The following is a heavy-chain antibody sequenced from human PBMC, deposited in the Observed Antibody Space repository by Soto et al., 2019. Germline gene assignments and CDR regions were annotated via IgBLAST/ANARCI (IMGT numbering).Heavy chain of an antibody. CDR1: GGSIRSYY. Sequence: ETLSLTCTVSGGSIRSYYWSWFRQPPGKGLEWIGYIYYSGSTYYNPSLKSRVTIPVDTSKNQFSLRLNSVTAADTAVYYCARRPPTTVTTSGCFDSWGQGTLVTVSS. J-gene: IGHJ4*02. CDR3: ARRPPTTVTTSGCFDS. D-gene: IGHD4-17*01. V-gene: IGHV4-59*08. CDR2: IYYSGST.